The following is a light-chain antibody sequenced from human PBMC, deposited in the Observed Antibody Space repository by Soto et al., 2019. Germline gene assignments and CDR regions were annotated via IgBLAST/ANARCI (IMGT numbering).Light chain of an antibody. CDR1: SSDVGDYNY. V-gene: IGLV2-8*01. J-gene: IGLJ1*01. CDR2: EVT. Sequence: QSALTQPPSASGSPGQSVTISCTGISSDVGDYNYVSWYQHHPGKAPKLMIYEVTKRPSGVPDRFSGSKSGNTASLTVSGLQAEDEADYYCSSYAGTNNPYVFGTGTKVTVL. CDR3: SSYAGTNNPYV.